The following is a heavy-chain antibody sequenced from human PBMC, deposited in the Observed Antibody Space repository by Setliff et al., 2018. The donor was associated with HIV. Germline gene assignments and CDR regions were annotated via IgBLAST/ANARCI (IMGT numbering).Heavy chain of an antibody. V-gene: IGHV1-8*03. CDR3: ARDTCDTPSCYAGPRFVY. Sequence: ASVKVSCKASGYTFTSYDINWVRQATGQGLEWMGWMNPNSGNTGYAQKFQGRVTITTDESTSTAYMELSSLRSEDTAVYYCARDTCDTPSCYAGPRFVYWGQGNLVTVSS. J-gene: IGHJ4*02. CDR2: MNPNSGNT. D-gene: IGHD2-2*01. CDR1: GYTFTSYD.